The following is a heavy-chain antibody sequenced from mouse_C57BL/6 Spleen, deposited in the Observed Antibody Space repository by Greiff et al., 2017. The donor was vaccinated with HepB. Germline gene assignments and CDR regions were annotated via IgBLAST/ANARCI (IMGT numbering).Heavy chain of an antibody. CDR1: GYTFTSYW. Sequence: QVQLQQSGTELVKPGASVKLSCKASGYTFTSYWMHWVKQRPGQGLEWIGNINPSNGGTNYNEKFKSKATLTVDNSSSTADMQLSSLTSEDSAVYYCARDGDGPPAWFAYWGQGTLVTVSA. V-gene: IGHV1-53*01. D-gene: IGHD2-3*01. CDR2: INPSNGGT. CDR3: ARDGDGPPAWFAY. J-gene: IGHJ3*01.